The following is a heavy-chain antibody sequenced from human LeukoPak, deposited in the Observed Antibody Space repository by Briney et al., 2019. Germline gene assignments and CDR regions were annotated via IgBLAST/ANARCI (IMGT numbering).Heavy chain of an antibody. CDR3: ARHEYSSSSKPLLDYYYYMDV. Sequence: GESLKISCEATGQWIAWVRQMPGKGLEYMGIIHPGSSQVTYGPSFQDRVIISADQSTNTAYLEWLSLEASDTAMYYCARHEYSSSSKPLLDYYYYMDVWGKGTTVTVSS. D-gene: IGHD6-6*01. CDR1: GQW. V-gene: IGHV5-51*01. CDR2: IHPGSSQV. J-gene: IGHJ6*03.